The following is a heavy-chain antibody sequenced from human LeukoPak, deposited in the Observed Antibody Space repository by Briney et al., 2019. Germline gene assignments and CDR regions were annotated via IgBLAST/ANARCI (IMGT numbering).Heavy chain of an antibody. J-gene: IGHJ5*02. D-gene: IGHD6-13*01. CDR1: GYSISSGYY. Sequence: SETMSLTCAVSGYSISSGYYWGWIRQPPGKGLEWIGSIYHSGSTYYNPSLKSRVTISVDTSKNQFSLKLSSVTDADTAVYYCAREAAAGSNWFDPWGQGTLVTVSS. CDR2: IYHSGST. CDR3: AREAAAGSNWFDP. V-gene: IGHV4-38-2*02.